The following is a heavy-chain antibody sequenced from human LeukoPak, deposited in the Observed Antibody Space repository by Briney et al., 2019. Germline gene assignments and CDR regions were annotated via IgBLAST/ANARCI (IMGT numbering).Heavy chain of an antibody. CDR1: DGSISSPDHY. V-gene: IGHV4-39*01. J-gene: IGHJ4*02. CDR2: IYYTGST. D-gene: IGHD4-17*01. Sequence: PSETLSLTCTVSDGSISSPDHYWGWIRQPPGKGLEWIGIIYYTGSTHYNLSLKSRVIISVDTSKSQFSLKVKSMTAADTAVYYCARRFFYGDYDTYYFDYWGQGILVTVSS. CDR3: ARRFFYGDYDTYYFDY.